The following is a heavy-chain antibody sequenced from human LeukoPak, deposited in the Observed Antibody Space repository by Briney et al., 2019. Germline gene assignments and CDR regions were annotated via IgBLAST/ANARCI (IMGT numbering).Heavy chain of an antibody. J-gene: IGHJ6*02. CDR2: IYYSGST. CDR1: GGSVSSGSYY. V-gene: IGHV4-61*01. D-gene: IGHD2-15*01. Sequence: SETLSLTCTVSGGSVSSGSYYWSWIRQPPGKGLEWIGYIYYSGSTNYNPSLKSRVTISVDTSKNQFSLKLSSVTAADTAVYYCARVVVVVAATRYYYYGMDVWGQGTTVTVSS. CDR3: ARVVVVVAATRYYYYGMDV.